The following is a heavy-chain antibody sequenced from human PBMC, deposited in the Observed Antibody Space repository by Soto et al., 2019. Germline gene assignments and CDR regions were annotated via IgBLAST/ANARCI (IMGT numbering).Heavy chain of an antibody. J-gene: IGHJ3*02. V-gene: IGHV4-39*01. CDR3: ARRLWDIVVVPAAIPWDAFDI. CDR1: GGSISSSSYY. CDR2: IYYSGST. D-gene: IGHD2-2*02. Sequence: SETLSLTCTVSGGSISSSSYYWGWIRQPPGKGLEWIGSIYYSGSTYYNPSLKSRVTISVDTSKNQFSLKLSSVTAADTAVYYCARRLWDIVVVPAAIPWDAFDIWGQGTMVTV.